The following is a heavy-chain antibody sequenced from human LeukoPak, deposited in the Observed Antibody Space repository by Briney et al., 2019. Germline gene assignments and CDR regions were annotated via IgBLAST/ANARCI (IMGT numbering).Heavy chain of an antibody. D-gene: IGHD3-10*01. CDR2: IWYDGSNK. J-gene: IGHJ4*02. CDR1: GFTFSSYG. Sequence: GGSLRPSCAAPGFTFSSYGMHWVRQAPGKGLEWVAVIWYDGSNKYYADSVKGRFTISRDNSKNTLYLQMNSLRAEDTAVYYCARYRGFGELGYWGQGTLVTVSS. V-gene: IGHV3-33*01. CDR3: ARYRGFGELGY.